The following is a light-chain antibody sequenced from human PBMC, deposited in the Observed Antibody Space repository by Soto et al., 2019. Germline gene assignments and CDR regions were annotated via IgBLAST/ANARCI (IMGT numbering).Light chain of an antibody. Sequence: QSALTQPASVSGSPGRSITISCTGTSSAVGGYNYVSWYQQHPGKAPKLMIYDVRNRPSGVSNRFSGSKSVNTASLTISGLQAEDEADYYCSSYTTISTYVFGTGTKVTVL. CDR3: SSYTTISTYV. CDR2: DVR. CDR1: SSAVGGYNY. J-gene: IGLJ1*01. V-gene: IGLV2-14*01.